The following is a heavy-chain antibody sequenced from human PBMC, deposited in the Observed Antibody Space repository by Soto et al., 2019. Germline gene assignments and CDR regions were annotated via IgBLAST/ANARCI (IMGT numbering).Heavy chain of an antibody. CDR1: GFTFSSYS. Sequence: PGGSLRLSCAASGFTFSSYSMNWVRQAPGKGLEWVSSISSSSSYIYYADSVKGRFTISRDNAKNSLYLQMNSLRAEDTAVYYCARSLAVVVPAARFSGMDVWGQGTTFTVSS. CDR2: ISSSSSYI. CDR3: ARSLAVVVPAARFSGMDV. D-gene: IGHD2-2*01. V-gene: IGHV3-21*01. J-gene: IGHJ6*02.